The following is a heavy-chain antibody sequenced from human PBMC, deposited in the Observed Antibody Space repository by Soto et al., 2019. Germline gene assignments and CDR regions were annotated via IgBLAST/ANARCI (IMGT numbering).Heavy chain of an antibody. Sequence: PSETLSLTCAVYGGSFSGYYWSWIRQPPGKGLEWIGEINHSGSTNYNPSLKSRVTISVDTSKNQFSLKLSSVTAADTAVYYCARVLYYYGSGSYYNGAYGMDVWGQGTTVTVSS. V-gene: IGHV4-34*01. CDR2: INHSGST. CDR3: ARVLYYYGSGSYYNGAYGMDV. D-gene: IGHD3-10*01. J-gene: IGHJ6*02. CDR1: GGSFSGYY.